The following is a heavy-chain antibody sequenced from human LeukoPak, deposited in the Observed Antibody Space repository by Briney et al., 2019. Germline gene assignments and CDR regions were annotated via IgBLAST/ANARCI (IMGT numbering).Heavy chain of an antibody. D-gene: IGHD3-22*01. J-gene: IGHJ4*02. CDR2: INPNSGGT. CDR3: ARGGEDSGYYALPFDY. Sequence: ASVKVFCKASGYTFTGYYMHWVRQAPGQGLEWMGWINPNSGGTNYAQKFQGRVTMTRDTSISTAYMELSRLRSDDTAVYYCARGGEDSGYYALPFDYWGQGTLVTVSS. V-gene: IGHV1-2*02. CDR1: GYTFTGYY.